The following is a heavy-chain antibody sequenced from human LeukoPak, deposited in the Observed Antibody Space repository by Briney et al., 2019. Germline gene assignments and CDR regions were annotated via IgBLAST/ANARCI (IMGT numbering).Heavy chain of an antibody. J-gene: IGHJ5*02. CDR2: IYYSGST. D-gene: IGHD3-10*01. CDR3: ARDGVRGLTFNWFDP. Sequence: SETLSLTCTVSGGSISSSSYYWGWIRQPPGKGLEWIGYIYYSGSTNYNPPLKSRVTMSVDTSKNQFSLKLSSVTAADTAVYYCARDGVRGLTFNWFDPWGQGTLVTVSS. CDR1: GGSISSSSYY. V-gene: IGHV4-61*05.